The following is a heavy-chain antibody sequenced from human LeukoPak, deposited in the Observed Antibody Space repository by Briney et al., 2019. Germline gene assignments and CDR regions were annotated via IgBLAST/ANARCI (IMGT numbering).Heavy chain of an antibody. V-gene: IGHV6-1*01. CDR3: ASAGEEEDTAMEY. CDR1: GDSFSRNSAD. D-gene: IGHD5-18*01. J-gene: IGHJ4*02. CDR2: TYYKSKWYN. Sequence: SQTLSLTCAITGDSFSRNSADWIWIRQSPSRGLEWLGRTYYKSKWYNNFAVSVKSRVTINPDTSKNQFSLQLKSVTPEDTAVYYCASAGEEEDTAMEYWGQGILVTVSS.